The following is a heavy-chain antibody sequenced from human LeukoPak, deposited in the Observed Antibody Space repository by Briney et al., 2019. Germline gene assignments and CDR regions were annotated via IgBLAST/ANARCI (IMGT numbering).Heavy chain of an antibody. V-gene: IGHV3-48*03. CDR3: ARDGDTVLTRGYYYYMDV. D-gene: IGHD4-23*01. J-gene: IGHJ6*03. Sequence: GGSLRLSCAASGFTFSSYEMNWVRQAPGKGLEWVSYISSSSSTIKYADSVKGRFTISRDNARNSLYLQMNSLRAEDTALYYCARDGDTVLTRGYYYYMDVWGKGTTVTVSS. CDR2: ISSSSSTI. CDR1: GFTFSSYE.